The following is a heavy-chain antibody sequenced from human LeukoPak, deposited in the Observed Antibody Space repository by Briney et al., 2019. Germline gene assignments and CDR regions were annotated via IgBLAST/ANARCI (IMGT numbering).Heavy chain of an antibody. CDR3: AREGRSGYDLTGYYGMDV. V-gene: IGHV3-48*03. J-gene: IGHJ6*04. CDR1: GFTFSTYE. D-gene: IGHD5-12*01. Sequence: GGSLRLSCAASGFTFSTYEMNRVRQAPRKGLEWVSYIGSSDTMYYADSVKGRFTISRDNAKNSLYLQMNSLRAEDTAIYYCAREGRSGYDLTGYYGMDVWGKGTTVTVSS. CDR2: IGSSDTM.